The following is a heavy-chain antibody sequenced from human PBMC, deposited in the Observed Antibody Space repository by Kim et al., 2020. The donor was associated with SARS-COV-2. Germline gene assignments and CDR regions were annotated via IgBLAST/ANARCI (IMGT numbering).Heavy chain of an antibody. D-gene: IGHD6-13*01. Sequence: TNYAQKFQGRVTMTRDTSISTAYMELSRLRSDDTAVYYCAREGISQAFDIWGQGTMVTVSS. V-gene: IGHV1-2*02. CDR2: T. J-gene: IGHJ3*02. CDR3: AREGISQAFDI.